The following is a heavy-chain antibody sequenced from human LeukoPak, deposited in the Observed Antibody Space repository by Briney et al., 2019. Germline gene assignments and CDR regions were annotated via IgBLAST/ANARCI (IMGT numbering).Heavy chain of an antibody. CDR3: ARGYYGSGSYSYYFDY. D-gene: IGHD3-10*01. J-gene: IGHJ4*02. Sequence: GASVKVSCKASGGTFSSYAISWVRQAPGQELEWMGGIIPIFGTANYAQKFQGRVTITADESTSTAYMELSSLRSEDTAVYYCARGYYGSGSYSYYFDYWGQGTLVTVYS. V-gene: IGHV1-69*01. CDR2: IIPIFGTA. CDR1: GGTFSSYA.